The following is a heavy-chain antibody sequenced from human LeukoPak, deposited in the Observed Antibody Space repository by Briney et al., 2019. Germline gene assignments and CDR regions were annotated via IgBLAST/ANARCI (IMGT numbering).Heavy chain of an antibody. V-gene: IGHV3-23*01. Sequence: GGSLRLSCGASTFTFSSYGMSWVRQAPGKGLEWVSAISGSGGSTYYADSVKGRFTISRDNSKNSLYLQMNSLRAEDTAVYYCANHILGPCFDYWGQGTLVTVSS. CDR1: TFTFSSYG. CDR3: ANHILGPCFDY. J-gene: IGHJ4*02. CDR2: ISGSGGST. D-gene: IGHD3-9*01.